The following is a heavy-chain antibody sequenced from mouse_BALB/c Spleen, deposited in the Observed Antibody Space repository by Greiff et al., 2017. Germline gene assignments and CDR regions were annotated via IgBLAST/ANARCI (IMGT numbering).Heavy chain of an antibody. D-gene: IGHD2-1*01. CDR1: GFTFSSYT. CDR2: ISSGGGNT. V-gene: IGHV5-9*03. CDR3: ARSYGNYVFDY. Sequence: EVQRVESGGGLVKPGGSLKLSCAASGFTFSSYTMSWVRQTPEKRLEWVATISSGGGNTYYPDSVKGRFTISRDNAKNNLYLQMSSLRSEDMALYYCARSYGNYVFDYWGQGTTLTVSS. J-gene: IGHJ2*01.